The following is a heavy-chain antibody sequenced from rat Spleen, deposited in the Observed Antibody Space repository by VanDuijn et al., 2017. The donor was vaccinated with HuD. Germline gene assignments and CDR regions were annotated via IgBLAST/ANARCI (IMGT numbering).Heavy chain of an antibody. Sequence: EVQLVESGGGLVQPGRSLKLSCAASGFTFSNYGMHWIRQAPTKGLEWVASISPSGGSTYYRDSVKGRFTISRDNAKSTLYLQMDSLRSEDTATYYCATEDYSSYAPGYFDFWGPGTMVTVSS. CDR1: GFTFSNYG. CDR3: ATEDYSSYAPGYFDF. J-gene: IGHJ1*01. V-gene: IGHV5-19*01. D-gene: IGHD1-2*01. CDR2: ISPSGGST.